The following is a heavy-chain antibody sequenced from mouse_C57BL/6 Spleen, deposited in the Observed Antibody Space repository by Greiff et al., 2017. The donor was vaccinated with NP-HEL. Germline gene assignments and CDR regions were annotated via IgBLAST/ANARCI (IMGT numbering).Heavy chain of an antibody. V-gene: IGHV1-52*01. CDR3: ARSGTYYAMDY. J-gene: IGHJ4*01. D-gene: IGHD4-1*01. CDR2: IDPSDSET. Sequence: QAQLQQPGAELVRPGSSVKLSCKASGYTFTSYWMHWVKQRPIQGLEWIGNIDPSDSETHYNQKFKDKATLTVDKSSSTAYMQLSSLTSEDSAVYYCARSGTYYAMDYWGQGTSVTVSS. CDR1: GYTFTSYW.